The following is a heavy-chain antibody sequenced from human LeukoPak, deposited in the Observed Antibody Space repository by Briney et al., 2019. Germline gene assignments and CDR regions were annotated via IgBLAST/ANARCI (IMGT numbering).Heavy chain of an antibody. Sequence: GASVTVSCKASGGTFSSYAISWVRQAPGQGLEWMGGIIPMFGTAKYAQKFQGRGTITADESTRTAYMELSSLRSEDTAVYFCAKATVVRLSDYYYYAMDAWGQGTTVTVSS. J-gene: IGHJ6*02. CDR3: AKATVVRLSDYYYYAMDA. D-gene: IGHD4-23*01. V-gene: IGHV1-69*13. CDR1: GGTFSSYA. CDR2: IIPMFGTA.